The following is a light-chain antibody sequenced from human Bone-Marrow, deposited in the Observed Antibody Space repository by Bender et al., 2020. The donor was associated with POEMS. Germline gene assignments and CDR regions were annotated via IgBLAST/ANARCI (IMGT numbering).Light chain of an antibody. CDR2: RNN. J-gene: IGLJ2*01. CDR1: SSNIGNNN. Sequence: QSVLTQPPSASGTPGQRVTISCSGSSSNIGNNNVYWYQRVPGTAPKVLIYRNNQRPSGIPERFSGSNSGNTATLTISGTQAMDEADYYCQAWDTYSVIFGGGTKLTVL. V-gene: IGLV1-44*01. CDR3: QAWDTYSVI.